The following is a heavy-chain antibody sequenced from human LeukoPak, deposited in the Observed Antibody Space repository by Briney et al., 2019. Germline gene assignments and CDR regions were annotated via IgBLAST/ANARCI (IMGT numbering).Heavy chain of an antibody. Sequence: GGSLRLSCAASGFTISDYYMSLIRQAAGKGLEWVSYISSSGSTIYYADSVKGRFTISRDNAKNSLYLQMNSLRAEDTAVYYCARGATMILNAFDIWGQGTMVTVSS. D-gene: IGHD3-22*01. V-gene: IGHV3-11*01. CDR1: GFTISDYY. CDR2: ISSSGSTI. J-gene: IGHJ3*02. CDR3: ARGATMILNAFDI.